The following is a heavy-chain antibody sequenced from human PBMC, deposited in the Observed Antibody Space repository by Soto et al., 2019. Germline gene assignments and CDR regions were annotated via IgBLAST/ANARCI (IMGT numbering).Heavy chain of an antibody. D-gene: IGHD3-10*01. CDR3: AGGRRASESGSGSYPQMAHWFDP. Sequence: SETLSLTCTVSVGAIGSDEYYCGWIRQPPGKGLEWIGSMFYSGKTYHNPSLQSRVTISVDTSKNQFSLTLNSMTAADTAVYLCAGGRRASESGSGSYPQMAHWFDPWGQGTLVRVYS. CDR2: MFYSGKT. CDR1: VGAIGSDEYY. J-gene: IGHJ5*02. V-gene: IGHV4-39*01.